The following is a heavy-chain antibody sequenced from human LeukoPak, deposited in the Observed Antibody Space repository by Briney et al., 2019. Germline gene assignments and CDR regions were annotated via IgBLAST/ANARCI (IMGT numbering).Heavy chain of an antibody. CDR1: GITLSNYG. Sequence: PGGSLRLSCAASGITLSNYGMSWVRQAPGKGLEWVAGISGSGGGTKYADSVKGRFTISRDNSKNTLYLQMNSLRAEDTAMYFCAKRDVVIRVILVGFHKEAYYFDSWGQGALVTVSS. V-gene: IGHV3-23*01. D-gene: IGHD3-22*01. CDR2: ISGSGGGT. J-gene: IGHJ4*02. CDR3: AKRDVVIRVILVGFHKEAYYFDS.